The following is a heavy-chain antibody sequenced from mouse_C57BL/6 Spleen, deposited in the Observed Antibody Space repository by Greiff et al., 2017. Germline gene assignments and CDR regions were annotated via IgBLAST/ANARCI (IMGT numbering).Heavy chain of an antibody. D-gene: IGHD1-1*01. CDR3: ARGPGRPHYGSSPYAMDY. J-gene: IGHJ4*01. CDR2: INYDGSST. CDR1: GFTFSDYY. V-gene: IGHV5-16*01. Sequence: EVQLVESEGGLVQPGSSMKLSCTASGFTFSDYYMAWVRQVPEKGLEWVANINYDGSSTYYLDSLKSRFIISRDNAKNILYLQMSSLKSEDTATYYCARGPGRPHYGSSPYAMDYWGQGTSVTVSS.